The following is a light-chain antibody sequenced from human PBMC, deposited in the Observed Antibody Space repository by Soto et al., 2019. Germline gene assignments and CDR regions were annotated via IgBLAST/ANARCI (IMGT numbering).Light chain of an antibody. CDR3: ATRDDSLSGVV. V-gene: IGLV1-47*01. Sequence: QAVVTQPPSASGTPGQRVTISCSGSSSNIGSNYVFWYQQLPGTAPKLLIYRSNQRPSGVPDRFSGSKSGTSASLANSGLRSEDEADYYCATRDDSLSGVVFGGGTKVTVL. CDR2: RSN. J-gene: IGLJ2*01. CDR1: SSNIGSNY.